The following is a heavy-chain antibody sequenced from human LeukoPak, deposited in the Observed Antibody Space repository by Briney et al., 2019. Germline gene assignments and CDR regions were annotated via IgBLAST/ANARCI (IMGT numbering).Heavy chain of an antibody. V-gene: IGHV3-53*01. CDR2: VYSGGST. D-gene: IGHD2-2*01. CDR3: ATTYCSSASCYPYYFDY. J-gene: IGHJ4*02. CDR1: GFTVSSNY. Sequence: GGSLRLSCAASGFTVSSNYMSWVRQSPGKGLEWVSVVYSGGSTYYADSVKGRFTISRDNSKNTLYLQMNSLRAEDTAVYCCATTYCSSASCYPYYFDYWGQGTLVTVSS.